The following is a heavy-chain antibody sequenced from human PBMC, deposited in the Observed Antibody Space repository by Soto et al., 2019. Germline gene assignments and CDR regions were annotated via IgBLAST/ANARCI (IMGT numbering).Heavy chain of an antibody. CDR2: FSASCDKT. D-gene: IGHD6-19*01. Sequence: GGSLRLSCVASGFSFSNYAMSWVRQAPGKGLEWVSSFSASCDKTYYADSVKGQFTISRDNSKNTLYLQMYSLRVEDTAIYYCAKAGQWLADFDYWGRGTLVTVSS. CDR1: GFSFSNYA. J-gene: IGHJ4*02. V-gene: IGHV3-23*01. CDR3: AKAGQWLADFDY.